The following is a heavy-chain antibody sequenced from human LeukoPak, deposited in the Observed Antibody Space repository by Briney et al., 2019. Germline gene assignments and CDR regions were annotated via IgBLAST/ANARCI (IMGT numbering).Heavy chain of an antibody. Sequence: PSETLSLTCAVYGGSFSGYYWSWIRQPPGKGLEWIGEINHSGSTNYNPSLKSRVTISVDTSKNQFSLKLSSATAADTAVYYCARSPSSIAARPGRFDIWGQGTMVTVSS. J-gene: IGHJ3*02. V-gene: IGHV4-34*01. CDR2: INHSGST. CDR3: ARSPSSIAARPGRFDI. D-gene: IGHD6-6*01. CDR1: GGSFSGYY.